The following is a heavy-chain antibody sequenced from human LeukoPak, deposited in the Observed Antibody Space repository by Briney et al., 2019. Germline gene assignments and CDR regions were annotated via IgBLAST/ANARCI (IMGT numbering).Heavy chain of an antibody. CDR2: IKPDGSEK. CDR1: GFTLSSDW. D-gene: IGHD3-10*01. V-gene: IGHV3-7*01. CDR3: TIDRSWNFPH. Sequence: GGSLRLSCAASGFTLSSDWMTWVRQAPGKGLEWVATIKPDGSEKYYLDSLKSRFTISRDNARNLLYLQMNSLTVEDTAVYYCTIDRSWNFPHWGQGTLVIVSS. J-gene: IGHJ1*01.